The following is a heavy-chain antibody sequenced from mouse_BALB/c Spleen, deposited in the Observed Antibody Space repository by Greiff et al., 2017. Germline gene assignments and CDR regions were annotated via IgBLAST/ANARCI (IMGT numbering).Heavy chain of an antibody. CDR3: ARLIYYYGSSYYFDY. D-gene: IGHD1-1*01. V-gene: IGHV14-4*02. Sequence: VHVKQSGAELVRSGASVKLSCTASGFNIKDYYMHWVKQRPEQGLEWIGWIDPENGDTEYAPKFQGKATMTADTSSNTAYLQLSSLTSEDSAIYYCARLIYYYGSSYYFDYWGQGTTLTVSS. CDR2: IDPENGDT. CDR1: GFNIKDYY. J-gene: IGHJ2*01.